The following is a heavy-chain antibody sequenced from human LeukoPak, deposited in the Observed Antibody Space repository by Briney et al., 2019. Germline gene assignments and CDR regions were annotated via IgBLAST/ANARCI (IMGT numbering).Heavy chain of an antibody. V-gene: IGHV4-4*07. CDR1: GGSISSYY. CDR2: IYTSGST. J-gene: IGHJ4*02. Sequence: SETLSLTCTVSGGSISSYYWSWIRQPAGKGLEWIGRIYTSGSTNYNPSLKRRVTMSVESSNNPFFLQLSPVPAADAAVYYCARNYLGSPSRHWGQGTLVTVSS. D-gene: IGHD3-10*01. CDR3: ARNYLGSPSRH.